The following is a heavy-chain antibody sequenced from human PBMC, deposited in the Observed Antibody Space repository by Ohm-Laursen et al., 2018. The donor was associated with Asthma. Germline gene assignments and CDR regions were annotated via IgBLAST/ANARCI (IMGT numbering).Heavy chain of an antibody. Sequence: SSLRLSCAASGFNFSSYAMHWVRQAPGKGLEWVAVMSYDGSNKYHADSVKGRFTISRDNPKNTLYLQMNSLRAEDTAVYYCARDKRDYFDYWGQGTLVTVSS. CDR3: ARDKRDYFDY. CDR1: GFNFSSYA. V-gene: IGHV3-30-3*01. J-gene: IGHJ4*02. CDR2: MSYDGSNK.